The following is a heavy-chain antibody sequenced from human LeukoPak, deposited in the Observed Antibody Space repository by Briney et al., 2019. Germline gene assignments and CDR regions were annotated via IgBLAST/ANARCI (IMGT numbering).Heavy chain of an antibody. Sequence: SGPALVKPTQTLTLTCTFSGFSLSTSGMCVSWIRQPPGKALEWLARIDWDDDKYYSTSLKTRLTISKDTSKNQVVLTITNSLPVDTPWYYCAPITAARLYAFDIWGQGTMVTVSS. J-gene: IGHJ3*02. CDR1: GFSLSTSGMC. V-gene: IGHV2-70*11. CDR2: IDWDDDK. CDR3: APITAARLYAFDI. D-gene: IGHD6-6*01.